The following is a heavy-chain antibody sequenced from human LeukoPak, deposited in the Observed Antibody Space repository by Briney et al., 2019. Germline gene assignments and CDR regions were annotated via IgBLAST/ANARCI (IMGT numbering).Heavy chain of an antibody. CDR3: ARVRYSSSWEGKYYYYGMDV. D-gene: IGHD6-13*01. CDR2: ISAYNGNT. CDR1: GYTFTSYG. V-gene: IGHV1-18*01. Sequence: GASVKVSCKASGYTFTSYGISWVRQAPGQGLEWMGWISAYNGNTNYAQKLQGRVTMTTDTSTSTAYMELRSLRSDDTAVYYCARVRYSSSWEGKYYYYGMDVWGQGTTVTVSS. J-gene: IGHJ6*02.